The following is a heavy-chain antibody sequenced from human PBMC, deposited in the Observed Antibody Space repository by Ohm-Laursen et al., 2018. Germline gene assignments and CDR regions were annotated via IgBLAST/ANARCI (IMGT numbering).Heavy chain of an antibody. V-gene: IGHV3-21*01. CDR1: GFAFSAYN. J-gene: IGHJ4*02. CDR2: ISGDVNYI. CDR3: ARDATAGGTLG. D-gene: IGHD6-13*01. Sequence: SLRLSCAASGFAFSAYNMYWVRQAPGKGLEWASSISGDVNYIYYADSVKGRFTISRDNAKSSLYLQMHSLRGDDTAVYYCARDATAGGTLGWGQGTLVTVSS.